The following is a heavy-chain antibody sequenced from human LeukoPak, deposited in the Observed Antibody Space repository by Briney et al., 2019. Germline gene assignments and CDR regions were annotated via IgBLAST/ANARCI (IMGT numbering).Heavy chain of an antibody. CDR3: ARLTSFYYFDY. J-gene: IGHJ4*02. CDR2: IYTSGST. D-gene: IGHD2-2*01. CDR1: GGSISSYY. Sequence: SETLSLTCTVSGGSISSYYWSWIRQPPGKGLEWIGYIYTSGSTNYNPSLKSRVTISVDTSKNQFSVKLSSVTAAETAVYYCARLTSFYYFDYWGQGTLVTVSS. V-gene: IGHV4-4*09.